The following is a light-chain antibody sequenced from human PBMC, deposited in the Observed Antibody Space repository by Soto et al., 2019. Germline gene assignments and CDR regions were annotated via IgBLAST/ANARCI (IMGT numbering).Light chain of an antibody. J-gene: IGKJ2*01. CDR1: QSVLSTSNNKNY. CDR2: WAF. CDR3: QQYYNTPYT. V-gene: IGKV4-1*01. Sequence: DIVMTQSPDSLAVSLGERATINCRSSQSVLSTSNNKNYLAWYQQKPGQPPKLLIYWAFSRESGVPDRFSGSGSCTDFTLTISSLQAEDVAVYYCQQYYNTPYTFGQGTKLEIK.